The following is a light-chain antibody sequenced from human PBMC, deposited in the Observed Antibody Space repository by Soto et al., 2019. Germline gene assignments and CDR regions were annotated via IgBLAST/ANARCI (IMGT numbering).Light chain of an antibody. CDR1: QSISSN. V-gene: IGKV3-15*01. Sequence: EIVMTQSPATLSVSPGERATLSCRASQSISSNVAWYQQKPGQAPRLLIYAASTRATGIPARFSGSGSGADFTLTISSLQSEDFAVYYCQQYNNWLYTFGQGTKLEIK. CDR3: QQYNNWLYT. J-gene: IGKJ2*01. CDR2: AAS.